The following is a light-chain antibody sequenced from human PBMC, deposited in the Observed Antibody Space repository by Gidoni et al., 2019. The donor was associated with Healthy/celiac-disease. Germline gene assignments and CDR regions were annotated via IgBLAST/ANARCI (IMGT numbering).Light chain of an antibody. V-gene: IGKV1-5*03. J-gene: IGKJ1*01. Sequence: DIQMTKSPSTLSASVGDRVTITCRASQSISDWLAWYQQKPGEAPNLLIYKASRLESGVPSRFSGSGSGTEFTLTISSLQPNDLATYYCQHYGSLWTFGQGTKVEIK. CDR3: QHYGSLWT. CDR2: KAS. CDR1: QSISDW.